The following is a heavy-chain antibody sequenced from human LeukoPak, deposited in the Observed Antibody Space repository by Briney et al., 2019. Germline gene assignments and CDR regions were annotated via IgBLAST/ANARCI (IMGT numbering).Heavy chain of an antibody. CDR1: GFTFSSYA. D-gene: IGHD5-18*01. Sequence: GSLRLSCAASGFTFSSYAMSWVRQAPGKGLEWVSAISGSGGSTYYADSVKGRFTISRDNSKNTLYLQMNSLGAEDTAVYYCAKDKTAMVTGFDYWGQGTLVTVSS. CDR2: ISGSGGST. J-gene: IGHJ4*02. V-gene: IGHV3-23*01. CDR3: AKDKTAMVTGFDY.